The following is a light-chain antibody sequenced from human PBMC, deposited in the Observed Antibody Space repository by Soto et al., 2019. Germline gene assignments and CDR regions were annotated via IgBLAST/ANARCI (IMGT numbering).Light chain of an antibody. J-gene: IGKJ2*01. CDR2: GAS. Sequence: EIVLTQSPGTRSLSPGERATLSGRDSQSVSSSYLAWYQQKPGQAPRLLIYGASSRATGMPDRFSGSGSGTDFTLTINSQLPEDFALYSCPQYAISPSVHTFGQGTKLEIK. CDR3: PQYAISPSVHT. CDR1: QSVSSSY. V-gene: IGKV3-20*01.